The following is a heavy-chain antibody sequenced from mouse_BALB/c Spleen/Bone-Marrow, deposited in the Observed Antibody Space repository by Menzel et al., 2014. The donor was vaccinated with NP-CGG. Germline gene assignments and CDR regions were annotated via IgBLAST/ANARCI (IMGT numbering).Heavy chain of an antibody. CDR2: ISYSGST. V-gene: IGHV3-2*02. J-gene: IGHJ3*01. CDR3: ASPSWFAY. Sequence: DVKLVESGPGLVKPSQSLFLTCTVTGYSITSDYAWNWIRQFPGNKLEWMGYISYSGSTSYNPSLKSRISITRDTSKSQFFLQLNSVTTEDTATYYCASPSWFAYWGQGTLVTVSA. CDR1: GYSITSDYA.